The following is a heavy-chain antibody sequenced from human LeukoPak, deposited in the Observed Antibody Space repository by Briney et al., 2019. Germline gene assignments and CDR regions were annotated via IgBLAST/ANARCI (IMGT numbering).Heavy chain of an antibody. CDR3: ARDVTIFGVVTRLED. CDR2: INPSGGST. Sequence: ASVKVSCKASGYTFTSYYMHWVRQAPGQGLEWMGIINPSGGSTSYAQKFRGRVTMTRDTSTSTVYMELSSLRSEDTAVYYCARDVTIFGVVTRLEDWGQGTLVTVSS. V-gene: IGHV1-46*01. J-gene: IGHJ4*02. CDR1: GYTFTSYY. D-gene: IGHD3-3*01.